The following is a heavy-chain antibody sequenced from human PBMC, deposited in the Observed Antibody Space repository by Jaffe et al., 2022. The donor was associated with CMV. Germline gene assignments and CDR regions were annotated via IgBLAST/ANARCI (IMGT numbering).Heavy chain of an antibody. CDR1: GFTFSDYY. D-gene: IGHD3-22*01. J-gene: IGHJ6*02. V-gene: IGHV3-11*01. Sequence: QVQLVESGGGLVKPGGSLRLSCAASGFTFSDYYMSWIRQAPGKGLEWVSYISSSGSTIYYADSVKGRFTISRDNAKNSLYLQMNSLRAEDTAVYYCVGAYYYDSSGYSRGMDVWGQGTTVTVSS. CDR2: ISSSGSTI. CDR3: VGAYYYDSSGYSRGMDV.